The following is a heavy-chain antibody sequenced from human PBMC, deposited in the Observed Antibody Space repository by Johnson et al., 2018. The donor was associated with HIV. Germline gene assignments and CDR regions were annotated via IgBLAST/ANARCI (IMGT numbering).Heavy chain of an antibody. CDR3: ARPRTGSDAFDI. CDR2: ISWNSGSI. D-gene: IGHD7-27*01. V-gene: IGHV3-9*01. J-gene: IGHJ3*02. Sequence: VQLVESGGGLVQPGRSLRLSCAASGFTFDDYAMHWVRQAPGKGLEWVSGISWNSGSIGYADSVKGRFTISRDNSKNTLYLQMNSLRAEDTAVYYCARPRTGSDAFDIWGQGTMVTVSS. CDR1: GFTFDDYA.